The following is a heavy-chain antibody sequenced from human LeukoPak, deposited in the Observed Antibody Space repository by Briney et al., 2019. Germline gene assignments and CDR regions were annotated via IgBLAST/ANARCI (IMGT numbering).Heavy chain of an antibody. CDR2: IYTSGST. D-gene: IGHD3-22*01. CDR3: ARIDSSGYYEWFDP. Sequence: SDTLSLTCTVSGGSISSGSYYWSWIRQPAGKGLEWIGRIYTSGSTNYNPSLKSRVTISVDTSNNQFSLKLSSVTAADTAVYYCARIDSSGYYEWFDPWGQGTLVTVSS. CDR1: GGSISSGSYY. J-gene: IGHJ5*02. V-gene: IGHV4-61*02.